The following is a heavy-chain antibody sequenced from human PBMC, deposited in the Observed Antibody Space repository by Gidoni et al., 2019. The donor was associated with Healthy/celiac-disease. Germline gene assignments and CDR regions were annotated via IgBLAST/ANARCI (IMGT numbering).Heavy chain of an antibody. CDR2: IYWADDK. V-gene: IGHV2-5*02. D-gene: IGHD3-9*01. CDR3: ARAYYDILTGYYKDYYYGMDV. CDR1: GSSLSTSGVG. Sequence: QITLKESGPTLVKPTQTLTLTCTFSGSSLSTSGVGVGWIRQPPGKALEWLALIYWADDKRYSPSLKSRLTIAKDTSKNQVVLTMTNMDPVDTATYYCARAYYDILTGYYKDYYYGMDVWGQGTTVTVSS. J-gene: IGHJ6*02.